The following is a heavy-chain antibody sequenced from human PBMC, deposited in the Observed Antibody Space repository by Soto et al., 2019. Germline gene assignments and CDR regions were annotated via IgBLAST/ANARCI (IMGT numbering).Heavy chain of an antibody. CDR2: INPSGGST. Sequence: ASVKVSCKASGYTFTSYYMHWVRQAPGQGLEWMGIINPSGGSTSYAQKFQGRVTMTRDTSTSTVYMELSSLRSEDTAVYYCAGPLRFLEWFTYYGMDVWGQGTMVTVSS. CDR1: GYTFTSYY. CDR3: AGPLRFLEWFTYYGMDV. V-gene: IGHV1-46*01. D-gene: IGHD3-3*01. J-gene: IGHJ6*02.